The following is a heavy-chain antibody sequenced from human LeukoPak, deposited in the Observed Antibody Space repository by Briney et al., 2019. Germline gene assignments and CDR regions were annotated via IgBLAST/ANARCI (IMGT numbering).Heavy chain of an antibody. CDR2: IYYSGST. J-gene: IGHJ3*02. CDR3: ARDGRGYSSSWLDRCAFDI. V-gene: IGHV4-59*01. D-gene: IGHD6-13*01. CDR1: GGSISSYY. Sequence: SETLSLTCTVSGGSISSYYWSWIRQPPGKGLAWIGYIYYSGSTNYNPSLKSRVTISVDTSKNQFSLKLSSVTAADTAVYYCARDGRGYSSSWLDRCAFDIWGQGTMVTVSS.